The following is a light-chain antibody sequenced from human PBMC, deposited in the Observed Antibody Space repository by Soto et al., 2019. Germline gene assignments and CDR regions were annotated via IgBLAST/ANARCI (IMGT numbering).Light chain of an antibody. CDR3: SSYAGTNNLGV. J-gene: IGLJ3*02. Sequence: QSALTQPPSASGSPGQSVTISCTGTSSDIGGYNFVSWYQQHPGKAPKLIIYEVNKRPSGVPDRFSGSKSGNTGSLTVSGLQADDEGDYYCSSYAGTNNLGVFGGGTKLTVL. V-gene: IGLV2-8*01. CDR2: EVN. CDR1: SSDIGGYNF.